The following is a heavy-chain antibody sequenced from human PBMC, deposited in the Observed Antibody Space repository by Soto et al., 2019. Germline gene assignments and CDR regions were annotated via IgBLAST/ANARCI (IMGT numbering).Heavy chain of an antibody. Sequence: SETLSLTCTVSGGSISSYYWSWIRQPPGKGLEWIGYIYYSGSTNYNPSLKSRVTISVDTSKNQFSLKLSSVTAADTAVYYCARGSPGTSSGYWGQGTLVTVSS. CDR3: ARGSPGTSSGY. V-gene: IGHV4-59*01. D-gene: IGHD6-6*01. J-gene: IGHJ4*02. CDR1: GGSISSYY. CDR2: IYYSGST.